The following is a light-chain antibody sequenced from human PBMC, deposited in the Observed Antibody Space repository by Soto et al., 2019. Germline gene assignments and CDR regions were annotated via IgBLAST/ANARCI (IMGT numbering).Light chain of an antibody. CDR1: QSIRSY. V-gene: IGKV1-39*01. CDR3: QQYDTLPPYT. Sequence: DIQLTQSPSSLSASVGDKVTITCRASQSIRSYLNWVQQKPGKAPKRLIYAASSLQSGVPSRFSGSGSGTDFTFTISNLQPEDIATYYCQQYDTLPPYTFGQGTKVDIK. CDR2: AAS. J-gene: IGKJ2*01.